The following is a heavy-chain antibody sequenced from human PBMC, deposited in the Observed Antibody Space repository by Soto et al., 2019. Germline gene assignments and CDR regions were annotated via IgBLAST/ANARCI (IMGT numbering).Heavy chain of an antibody. D-gene: IGHD4-4*01. Sequence: QAQLVQSETEVKKPGASVKVSCKASGYPFTGPYIYWVRQAPGQGLEWMGWINPSSGGTEFAEKFQGRVTVTRDTSIRTVFLELNSLTSDDTGVYFCARDFRTYSHGVDVWGQGTAVTDSS. V-gene: IGHV1-2*02. CDR1: GYPFTGPY. CDR2: INPSSGGT. J-gene: IGHJ6*02. CDR3: ARDFRTYSHGVDV.